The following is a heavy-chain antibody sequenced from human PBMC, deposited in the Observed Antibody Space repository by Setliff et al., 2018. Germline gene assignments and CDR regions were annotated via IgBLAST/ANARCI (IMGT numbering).Heavy chain of an antibody. CDR2: INPSGGST. J-gene: IGHJ3*02. CDR1: GGTFSSYA. V-gene: IGHV1-46*01. Sequence: ASVKVSCKASGGTFSSYAISWVRQAPGQGLEWMGGINPSGGSTSYAQKFQGRVTMTRDTSTSTVYMELSSLRSEDTAVYYCARDVEMATIGVSDAFDIWGQGTMVTVS. CDR3: ARDVEMATIGVSDAFDI. D-gene: IGHD5-12*01.